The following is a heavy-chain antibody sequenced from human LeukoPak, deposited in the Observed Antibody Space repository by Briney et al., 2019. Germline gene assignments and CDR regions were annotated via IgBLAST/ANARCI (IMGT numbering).Heavy chain of an antibody. V-gene: IGHV3-66*01. D-gene: IGHD2-15*01. Sequence: GGSLRLSCAASGFTVSSNYMSWVRQAPGKGLEAVSVIYSGGSTYYADSVKGGFTISRDNSKNTLYLQMNSLRAEDTAVYYCAGDKRGYDAFDIWGQGTMVTVSS. J-gene: IGHJ3*02. CDR3: AGDKRGYDAFDI. CDR1: GFTVSSNY. CDR2: IYSGGST.